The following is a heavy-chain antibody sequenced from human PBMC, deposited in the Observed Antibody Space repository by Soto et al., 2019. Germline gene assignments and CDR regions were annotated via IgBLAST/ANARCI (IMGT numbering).Heavy chain of an antibody. J-gene: IGHJ4*02. D-gene: IGHD5-18*01. Sequence: SETLSLTCTVSGGSISSYYWSWIRQPAGKGLEWIGRIYTSGSTNYNPSLKSRVTMSVDTSKNQFSLKLSSVTAADTAVYYCARGPGYSYGLPYYFDYWGQGTLVTVSS. V-gene: IGHV4-4*07. CDR2: IYTSGST. CDR3: ARGPGYSYGLPYYFDY. CDR1: GGSISSYY.